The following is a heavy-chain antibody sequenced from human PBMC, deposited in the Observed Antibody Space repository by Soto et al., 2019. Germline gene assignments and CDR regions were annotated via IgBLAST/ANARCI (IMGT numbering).Heavy chain of an antibody. J-gene: IGHJ4*02. CDR1: GFTFSSYG. Sequence: PGGSLRLSCAASGFTFSSYGMHWVRQAPGKGLEWVAVIWYDGSNKYYADSVKGRFTISRDNSKNTLYLQMNSLRAEDTAVYYCARDWRAAAGIDYWGQGTLVTV. D-gene: IGHD6-13*01. CDR2: IWYDGSNK. CDR3: ARDWRAAAGIDY. V-gene: IGHV3-33*01.